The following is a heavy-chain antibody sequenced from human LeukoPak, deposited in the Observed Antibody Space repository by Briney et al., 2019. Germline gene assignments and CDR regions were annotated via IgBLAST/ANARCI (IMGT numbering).Heavy chain of an antibody. Sequence: SETLSLTCTVSGGSISSSSYYWGWIRQPPGKGLEWIGSIYYSGSTYYNPSLKSRVTISVDTSKNQFSLKLSSVTAADTAVYYCARHIQGSGSYYLWRPGDYYYYMDVWGKGTTVTISS. CDR3: ARHIQGSGSYYLWRPGDYYYYMDV. J-gene: IGHJ6*03. V-gene: IGHV4-39*01. CDR2: IYYSGST. CDR1: GGSISSSSYY. D-gene: IGHD3-10*01.